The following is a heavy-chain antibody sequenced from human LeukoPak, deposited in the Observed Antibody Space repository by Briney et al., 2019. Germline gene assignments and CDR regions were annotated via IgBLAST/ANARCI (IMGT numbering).Heavy chain of an antibody. CDR3: ARDLGNSISFLDY. V-gene: IGHV3-20*04. CDR1: GSTFDDSG. J-gene: IGHJ4*02. Sequence: GGSLRLSCAASGSTFDDSGMSWVRLAPGKGLEWVSVITWNGGRTGYADSVKGRFTISRDNAKNSLYLQMSSLRAEDAALYYCARDLGNSISFLDYWGQGTLVTVSS. CDR2: ITWNGGRT. D-gene: IGHD7-27*01.